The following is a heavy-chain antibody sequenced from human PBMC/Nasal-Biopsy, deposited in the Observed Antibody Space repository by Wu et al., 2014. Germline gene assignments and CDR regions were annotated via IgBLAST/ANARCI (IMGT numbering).Heavy chain of an antibody. CDR2: ISSRTSYI. J-gene: IGHJ4*02. CDR1: GFWFEYSS. D-gene: IGHD6-13*01. Sequence: RLSCAASGFWFEYSSMNWVRQAPGKGLEWVSSISSRTSYIYYADSVKGRFTISRDNAKNTLYLQMNSLRPEDTAVYYCARDGAVAGAAGYWGQGTLVTVSS. CDR3: ARDGAVAGAAGY. V-gene: IGHV3-21*01.